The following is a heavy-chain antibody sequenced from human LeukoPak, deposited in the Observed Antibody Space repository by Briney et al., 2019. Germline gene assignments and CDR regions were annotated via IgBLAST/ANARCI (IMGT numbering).Heavy chain of an antibody. J-gene: IGHJ6*02. V-gene: IGHV3-74*01. CDR3: ARGNYHAMDV. CDR2: IKGDGSST. Sequence: PGGSLRLSCAASGFTFSNYWMHWVRQTPGEGLVCVSLIKGDGSSTTYADSVKGRFTISRDNAKNTVYLQMNSLRAEDTAVYYCARGNYHAMDVWGQGTTVTVSS. CDR1: GFTFSNYW.